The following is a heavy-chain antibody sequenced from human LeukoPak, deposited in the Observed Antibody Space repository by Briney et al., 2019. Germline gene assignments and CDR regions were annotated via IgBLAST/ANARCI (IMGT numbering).Heavy chain of an antibody. Sequence: SETLSLTCAVYGGSFSGYYWSWIRQPPGKGLEWIGEINHSGSTNYNPSLKSRVTISVDTSKNQFSLKLSSVTAADTAVYYCARAPAYCSSTSCPIPDNWFDPWGQGTLVTVSS. CDR1: GGSFSGYY. V-gene: IGHV4-34*01. CDR3: ARAPAYCSSTSCPIPDNWFDP. CDR2: INHSGST. J-gene: IGHJ5*02. D-gene: IGHD2-2*01.